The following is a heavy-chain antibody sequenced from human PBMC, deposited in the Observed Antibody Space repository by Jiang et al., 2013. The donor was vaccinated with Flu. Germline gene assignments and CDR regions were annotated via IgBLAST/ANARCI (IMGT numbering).Heavy chain of an antibody. Sequence: GAEVKKPGASVKVSCKASGYTFTGYYMHWVRQAPGQGLEWMGVINPYSGSATYAQKFQGRVTMTRDTSTNTVYMEVSSLRSEDTAVYYCARGDYGDYVAYGMDIWGQGTTVTVSS. CDR1: GYTFTGYY. D-gene: IGHD4-17*01. V-gene: IGHV1-46*01. CDR2: INPYSGSA. J-gene: IGHJ6*02. CDR3: ARGDYGDYVAYGMDI.